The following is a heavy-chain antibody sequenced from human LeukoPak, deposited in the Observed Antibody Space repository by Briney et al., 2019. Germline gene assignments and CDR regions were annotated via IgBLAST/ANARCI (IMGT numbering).Heavy chain of an antibody. J-gene: IGHJ4*02. Sequence: GASVKVSCKASGYTFTGYYMHWVRQAPGQGLEWMGWINPNSGGTNYAQKFQGRVTMTRDTSISTAYMELSRLRSDDTAVYYCARRCSSTSCYGGGIYYFDYWGQGTLVTVSS. CDR1: GYTFTGYY. CDR3: ARRCSSTSCYGGGIYYFDY. CDR2: INPNSGGT. D-gene: IGHD2-2*01. V-gene: IGHV1-2*02.